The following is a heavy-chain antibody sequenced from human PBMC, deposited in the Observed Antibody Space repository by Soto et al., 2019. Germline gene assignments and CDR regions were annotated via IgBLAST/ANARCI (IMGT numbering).Heavy chain of an antibody. Sequence: QMQLVQSGAEVKKTGSSVKVSCKASGYTSPYRYLHWVRQAPRQALEWMGWITPFNGNTNYAQKFQDRVTINRDSSMSTGYMEPSSLRSEDPAMYYCASGEELRKHFDYWGQGTLVTVCS. V-gene: IGHV1-45*02. CDR3: ASGEELRKHFDY. J-gene: IGHJ4*02. D-gene: IGHD1-7*01. CDR2: ITPFNGNT. CDR1: GYTSPYRY.